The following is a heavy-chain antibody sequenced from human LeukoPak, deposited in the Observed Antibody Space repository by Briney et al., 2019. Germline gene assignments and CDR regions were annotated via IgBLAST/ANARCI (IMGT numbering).Heavy chain of an antibody. D-gene: IGHD3-10*01. CDR1: GDSINSLDL. CDR2: INHSGST. V-gene: IGHV4-4*02. J-gene: IGHJ4*02. Sequence: SETLSLTCTVSGDSINSLDLWSWVRQPPGKGLEWIGEINHSGSTNYNPSLKSRVTISVDTSKNQFSLKLSSVTAADTAVYYCARTYYYGSGSYLVFDYWGQGTLVTVSS. CDR3: ARTYYYGSGSYLVFDY.